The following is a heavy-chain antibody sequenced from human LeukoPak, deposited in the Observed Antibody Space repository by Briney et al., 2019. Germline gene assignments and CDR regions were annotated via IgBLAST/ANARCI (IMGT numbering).Heavy chain of an antibody. D-gene: IGHD6-6*01. V-gene: IGHV6-1*01. J-gene: IGHJ5*02. CDR1: GDSVSSNSAA. Sequence: SQTLSLTCAISGDSVSSNSAAWNWIRQSPSRGLEWPGRTYYRSKWYTDYAVSVKSRITIKPDTSKNQFSLQLNTVTPEDTAVYYCARKSSSSGTWFDPWGQGTLVTVSS. CDR2: TYYRSKWYT. CDR3: ARKSSSSGTWFDP.